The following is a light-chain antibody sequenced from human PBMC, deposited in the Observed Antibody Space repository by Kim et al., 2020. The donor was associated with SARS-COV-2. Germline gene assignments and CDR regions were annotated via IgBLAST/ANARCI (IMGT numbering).Light chain of an antibody. V-gene: IGKV3-15*01. CDR1: QSVTSN. Sequence: EIVLTQSPATLSVSAGERATLSCRASQSVTSNLAWYQQKPGRAPRLLIYGPSTRATGIPARFTGSGSGTEFTLTISSLQSEDFAVYYCQQYQDWPLTLGGGTKLEI. CDR3: QQYQDWPLT. J-gene: IGKJ4*01. CDR2: GPS.